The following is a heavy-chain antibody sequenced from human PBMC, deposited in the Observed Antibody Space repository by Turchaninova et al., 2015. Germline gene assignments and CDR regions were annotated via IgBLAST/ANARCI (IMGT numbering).Heavy chain of an antibody. CDR1: GFPFSSYA. V-gene: IGHV3-23*01. J-gene: IGHJ3*02. D-gene: IGHD3-16*01. CDR2: ISGSGGST. Sequence: EVQLLESGGGLVQPGGSMGRCCAACGFPFSSYARGWVRQAPGKGLEWVSAISGSGGSTYYADAVKGRFTISRDNSKNTLYLQMNSLRAEDTAVYYCANLAYYDYILGAFDIWGQGTMVTVSS. CDR3: ANLAYYDYILGAFDI.